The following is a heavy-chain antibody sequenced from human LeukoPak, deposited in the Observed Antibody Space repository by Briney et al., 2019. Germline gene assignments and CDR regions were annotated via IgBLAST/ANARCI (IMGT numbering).Heavy chain of an antibody. Sequence: ASVNVSCTASGYTFTGYYMHWVRQAPGQGLEWMGWINPNSGGTNYAQKFQGRVTMTRDTSISTAYMELSRLRSDDTAVYYCARGAGYCSGGSCYQRFDPWGQGTLVTVSS. D-gene: IGHD2-15*01. CDR1: GYTFTGYY. J-gene: IGHJ5*02. CDR2: INPNSGGT. CDR3: ARGAGYCSGGSCYQRFDP. V-gene: IGHV1-2*02.